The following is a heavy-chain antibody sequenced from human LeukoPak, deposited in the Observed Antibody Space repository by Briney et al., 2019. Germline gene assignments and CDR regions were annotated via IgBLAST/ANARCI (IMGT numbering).Heavy chain of an antibody. V-gene: IGHV3-21*04. Sequence: AGGSLRLSCAASGFTFSSYAMSWVRQAPGKGLEWVSTISSSSSYIYYADSVKGRFTISRDNAKNSLYLQMDSLKTEDTAVYYCARSPLGIAPFDYWGQGTLVTVSS. CDR3: ARSPLGIAPFDY. CDR2: ISSSSSYI. J-gene: IGHJ4*02. D-gene: IGHD7-27*01. CDR1: GFTFSSYA.